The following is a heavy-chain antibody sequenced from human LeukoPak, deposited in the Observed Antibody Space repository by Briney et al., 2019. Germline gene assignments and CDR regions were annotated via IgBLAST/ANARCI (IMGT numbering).Heavy chain of an antibody. CDR1: GFTFSSYA. D-gene: IGHD3-10*01. V-gene: IGHV3-30-3*01. J-gene: IGHJ6*02. CDR2: ISYDGSNK. CDR3: ARDRVRGKYYYGMDV. Sequence: GGSLRLSCAASGFTFSSYAMHWVRQAPGKGLEWVAVISYDGSNKYYADSVKGRFTISRDNSKNTLYLQMNSLRAEDTAVYYCARDRVRGKYYYGMDVWGQGTTVTVSS.